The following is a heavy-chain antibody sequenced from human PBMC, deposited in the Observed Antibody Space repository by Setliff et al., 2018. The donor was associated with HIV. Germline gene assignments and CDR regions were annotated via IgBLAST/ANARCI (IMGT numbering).Heavy chain of an antibody. CDR3: ARARRAGSGPKYFQH. CDR2: ISTRGGT. Sequence: PSETLSLTCTVSAGSISSYYWTWIRQPPGKGLEWIGYISTRGGTTYNPSLKSRVTISVDTSKNQFSLKLSSVTAADTAVYYCARARRAGSGPKYFQHWGQGTLVTVSS. V-gene: IGHV4-4*09. D-gene: IGHD2-15*01. CDR1: AGSISSYY. J-gene: IGHJ1*01.